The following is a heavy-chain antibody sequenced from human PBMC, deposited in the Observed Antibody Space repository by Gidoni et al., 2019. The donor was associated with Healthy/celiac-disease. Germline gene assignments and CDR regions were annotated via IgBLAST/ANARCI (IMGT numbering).Heavy chain of an antibody. J-gene: IGHJ4*02. V-gene: IGHV3-7*03. D-gene: IGHD2-8*01. CDR3: ARVPPTYIVLMVYAGTGNHKDYFDY. CDR2: IKQDGSEK. Sequence: EVQLVESGGCLVQPGGSLRLSCAASGFTFSSYWMIWFRQAPGKGLEWVANIKQDGSEKYYVDSVKGRFTISRDNAKNSLYLQMNSLRAEDTAVYYCARVPPTYIVLMVYAGTGNHKDYFDYWGQGTLVTVSS. CDR1: GFTFSSYW.